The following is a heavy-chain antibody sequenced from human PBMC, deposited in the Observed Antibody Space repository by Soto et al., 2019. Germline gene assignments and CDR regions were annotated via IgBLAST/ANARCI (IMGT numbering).Heavy chain of an antibody. Sequence: SETLSLTCTVSGDSISSSNWWSWVRQPPGKGLEWIGEIYHSGSTNYNPSLKGRVTISVDKSKNQISLRLSSVTAADTAVFYCARSPSSSWYGGGDFDIWGQGTMVTVSS. V-gene: IGHV4-4*02. CDR1: GDSISSSNW. CDR3: ARSPSSSWYGGGDFDI. D-gene: IGHD6-13*01. J-gene: IGHJ3*02. CDR2: IYHSGST.